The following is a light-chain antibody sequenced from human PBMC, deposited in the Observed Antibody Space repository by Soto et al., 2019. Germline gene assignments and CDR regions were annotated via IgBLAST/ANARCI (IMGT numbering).Light chain of an antibody. CDR1: QSVSRSH. CDR3: QQFSSYPLT. CDR2: GAS. J-gene: IGKJ4*01. V-gene: IGKV3-20*01. Sequence: ETVLRQSRGTLDLSPGERATISRRASQSVSRSHLAWFQQKPGHAPSLLIYGASNRATGIPDRVSGSGSGTDFTLTINRLEPEDFAVYYCQQFSSYPLTFGGGTKVDIK.